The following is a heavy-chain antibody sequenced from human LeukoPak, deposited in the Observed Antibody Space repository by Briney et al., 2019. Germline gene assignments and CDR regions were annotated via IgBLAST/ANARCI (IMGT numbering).Heavy chain of an antibody. V-gene: IGHV3-23*01. D-gene: IGHD6-13*01. CDR2: ISGSGGST. Sequence: PGGSLRLSCAASGFTFSSYAMSWVRQAPGKELEWVSAISGSGGSTYYADSVKGRFTISRDNSKNTLYLQMNSLRAEDTAVYYCAKDSGFRVAAAGTWFDPWGQGTLVTVSS. J-gene: IGHJ5*02. CDR1: GFTFSSYA. CDR3: AKDSGFRVAAAGTWFDP.